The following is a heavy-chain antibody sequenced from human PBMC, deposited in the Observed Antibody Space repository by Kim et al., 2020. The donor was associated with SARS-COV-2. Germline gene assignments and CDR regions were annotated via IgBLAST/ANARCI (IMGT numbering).Heavy chain of an antibody. CDR1: GFTFSSYS. CDR3: ARDETLVDGSGRNYYYGMGV. Sequence: GGSLRLSCAASGFTFSSYSMNWVRQAPGKGLEWVSSISSSSSYIYYADSVKGRFTISRDNAKNSLYLQMNSLRAEDTAVYYCARDETLVDGSGRNYYYGMGVWGQGTTVTVSS. J-gene: IGHJ6*02. V-gene: IGHV3-21*01. D-gene: IGHD3-10*01. CDR2: ISSSSSYI.